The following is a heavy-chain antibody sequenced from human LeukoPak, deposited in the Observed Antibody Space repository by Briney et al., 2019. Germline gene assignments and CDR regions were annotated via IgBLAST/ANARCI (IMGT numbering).Heavy chain of an antibody. Sequence: SETLSLTCTVSGGSISSYYWSWIRQPAGKGLEWIGRIYTSGSTNYNPSLKSRVTMSVDTSKSQFSLKLSSVTAADTAVYYCARDKPYYYGSGSFQYYFDYWGQGTLVTVSS. CDR3: ARDKPYYYGSGSFQYYFDY. J-gene: IGHJ4*02. V-gene: IGHV4-4*07. CDR1: GGSISSYY. D-gene: IGHD3-10*01. CDR2: IYTSGST.